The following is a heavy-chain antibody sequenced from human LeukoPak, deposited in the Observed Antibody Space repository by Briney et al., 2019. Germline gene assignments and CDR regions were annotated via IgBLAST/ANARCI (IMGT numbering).Heavy chain of an antibody. CDR2: INYSGST. J-gene: IGHJ3*02. V-gene: IGHV4-39*01. CDR1: GGSISSGSYY. D-gene: IGHD3-10*01. CDR3: ARAHYDYASGSFAFDI. Sequence: SETLSLTCTVSGGSISSGSYYWGWIRQPPGKGLECIGSINYSGSTYYNPSLRSRVTISVDTSKNQFSLKLSSVTAADTAVYYCARAHYDYASGSFAFDIWGQGTVVTVSS.